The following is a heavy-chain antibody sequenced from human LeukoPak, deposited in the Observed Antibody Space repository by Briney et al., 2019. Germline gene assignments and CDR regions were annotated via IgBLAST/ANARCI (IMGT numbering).Heavy chain of an antibody. CDR1: GFTFSSYG. D-gene: IGHD3-22*01. J-gene: IGHJ4*02. V-gene: IGHV3-30*18. CDR2: ISYDGSNK. Sequence: GRSLRLSCAASGFTFSSYGMHWVRQAPGKGLEGGAVISYDGSNKYYADSVKGRFTISRDNSKNTLYLQMNSLRAGDTAVYYCAKKGGFSSGYYFDYWGQGTLVTVSS. CDR3: AKKGGFSSGYYFDY.